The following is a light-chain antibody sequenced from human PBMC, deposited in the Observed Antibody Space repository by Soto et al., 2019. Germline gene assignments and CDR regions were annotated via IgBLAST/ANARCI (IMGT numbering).Light chain of an antibody. CDR1: SSDVGSYNL. Sequence: QSALTHPASVSWSPGQSITISCTGTSSDVGSYNLVSWYQHHSGKAPKLMVYEGSKRPSGVSNRFSGSKSGNTASLTISGLQAEDEADYYCCSYAGSSTYVFGTGTKVTVL. V-gene: IGLV2-23*01. CDR2: EGS. J-gene: IGLJ1*01. CDR3: CSYAGSSTYV.